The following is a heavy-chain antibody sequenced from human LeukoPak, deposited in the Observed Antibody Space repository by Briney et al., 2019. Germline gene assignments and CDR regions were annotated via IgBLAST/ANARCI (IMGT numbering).Heavy chain of an antibody. J-gene: IGHJ5*02. Sequence: SETLSLTCTDSGGSISSYYWSWIRQPAGKGLEWIGRIYTSGSTNYNPSLKSRVTMSVDTSKNQFSLKLSSVTAADTAVYYCARDARYCSSTSCSLWFDPWGQGTLVTVSS. CDR1: GGSISSYY. CDR2: IYTSGST. V-gene: IGHV4-4*07. D-gene: IGHD2-2*01. CDR3: ARDARYCSSTSCSLWFDP.